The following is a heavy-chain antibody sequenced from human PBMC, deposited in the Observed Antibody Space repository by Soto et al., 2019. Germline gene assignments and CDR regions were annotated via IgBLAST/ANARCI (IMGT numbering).Heavy chain of an antibody. CDR2: LSGGSSDR. CDR3: AKRCSGCSSMGCFDY. V-gene: IGHV3-23*01. Sequence: EVQLLESGGGLVQPGGSLRLSCAASGFTFSSYAMSWVRQAPGKGLEWVSSLSGGSSDRYYADYVMGRFTISRDYSKNTLFLQMNSLRAEDTAVYYCAKRCSGCSSMGCFDYWGQGTLVTVS. D-gene: IGHD6-6*01. CDR1: GFTFSSYA. J-gene: IGHJ4*02.